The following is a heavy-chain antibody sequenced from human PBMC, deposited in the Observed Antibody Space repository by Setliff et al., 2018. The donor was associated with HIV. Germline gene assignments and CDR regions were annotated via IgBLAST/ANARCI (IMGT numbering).Heavy chain of an antibody. J-gene: IGHJ3*02. V-gene: IGHV4-59*08. CDR2: IYYSGST. D-gene: IGHD2-21*02. CDR3: ARLLQGGNYAFDI. Sequence: KASETLSLTCTVSGGSIVRYYWTWTRQPPGKGLEWIGYIYYSGSTNYNPSLKSRVIISVDTSKMQFSLKLRSVTAADTAMYYCARLLQGGNYAFDIWGQGTMVTVSS. CDR1: GGSIVRYY.